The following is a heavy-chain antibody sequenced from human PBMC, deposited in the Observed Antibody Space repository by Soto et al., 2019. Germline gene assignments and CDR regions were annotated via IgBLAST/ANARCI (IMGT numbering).Heavy chain of an antibody. CDR1: GGSFSGYY. J-gene: IGHJ6*02. Sequence: PSETLSLTCAVYGGSFSGYYWSWIRQPPGKGLEWIGEINHSGSTNYNPSLKSRVTISVDTSKNQFSLKLSSVTAADTAVYYCESAAVREIYREYYYYGMEVWGQGTTVTVSS. V-gene: IGHV4-34*01. D-gene: IGHD3-10*01. CDR2: INHSGST. CDR3: ESAAVREIYREYYYYGMEV.